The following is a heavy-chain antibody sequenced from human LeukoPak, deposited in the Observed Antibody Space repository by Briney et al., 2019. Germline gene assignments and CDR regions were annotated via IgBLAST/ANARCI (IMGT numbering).Heavy chain of an antibody. D-gene: IGHD1-1*01. CDR3: AKEDDWNAFDI. V-gene: IGHV1-8*03. Sequence: ASVKVSCKASSYSFTRYGISWVRQAPGQGLEWMGWMNPNSGNTHYTQKFQGRVTLTRNTSISTAYMELSTLRSEDTALYYCAKEDDWNAFDIWGQGTMVTVSS. CDR1: SYSFTRYG. CDR2: MNPNSGNT. J-gene: IGHJ3*02.